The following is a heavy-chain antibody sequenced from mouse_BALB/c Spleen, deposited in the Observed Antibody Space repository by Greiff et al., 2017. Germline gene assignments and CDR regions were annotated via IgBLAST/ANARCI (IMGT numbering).Heavy chain of an antibody. Sequence: QVQLQQSGPGLVAPSQSLSITCTVSGFSLTSYDISWIRQPPGKGLEWLGVIWTGGGTNYNSAFMSRLSISKDNSKSQVFLKMNSLQTDDTAIYYCVRDKNYVGNYYAMDYWGQGTSVTVSS. V-gene: IGHV2-9-2*01. J-gene: IGHJ4*01. CDR1: GFSLTSYD. D-gene: IGHD1-1*01. CDR3: VRDKNYVGNYYAMDY. CDR2: IWTGGGT.